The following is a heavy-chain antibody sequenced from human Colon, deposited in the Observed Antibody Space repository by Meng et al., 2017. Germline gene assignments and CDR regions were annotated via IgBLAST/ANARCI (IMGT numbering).Heavy chain of an antibody. Sequence: QVQLVESGGGVVQPGMSLRLSCAASGFTFSRYGMFWVRQAPGKGLEWVAVISYDGSNKYYADSVKGRFTISRDNSKNTLYLQMNSLRAEDTAVYYCVFIAATTDYWGQGTLVTVSS. V-gene: IGHV3-30*19. CDR3: VFIAATTDY. CDR1: GFTFSRYG. J-gene: IGHJ4*02. D-gene: IGHD6-13*01. CDR2: ISYDGSNK.